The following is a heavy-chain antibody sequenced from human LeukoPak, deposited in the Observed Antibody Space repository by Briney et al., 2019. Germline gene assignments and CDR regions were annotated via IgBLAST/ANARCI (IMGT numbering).Heavy chain of an antibody. CDR2: IYSSGGT. J-gene: IGHJ4*02. Sequence: PSETLSLTCSVSGGSISGYYGRWIRQPPGKGLEWFGYIYSSGGTNYNPSLKSRVTISLDASKNQFSLRVSSVTAADTAVYYCARDFCSGGSCYSYFHYWGQGTLVTVSS. D-gene: IGHD2-15*01. CDR3: ARDFCSGGSCYSYFHY. CDR1: GGSISGYY. V-gene: IGHV4-59*01.